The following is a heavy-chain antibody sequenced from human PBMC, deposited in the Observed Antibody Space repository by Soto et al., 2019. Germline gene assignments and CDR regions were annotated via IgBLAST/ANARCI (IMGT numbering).Heavy chain of an antibody. CDR2: INHSGST. J-gene: IGHJ3*02. Sequence: ASETLSLTCAVYGGSFSGYYWSWIRQPPGKGLEWIGEINHSGSTNYNPSLKSRVTISVDTSKNQFSLKLSSVTAADTAVYYCAGVVAADAFDIWGQGTMVTVSS. CDR3: AGVVAADAFDI. V-gene: IGHV4-34*01. D-gene: IGHD5-12*01. CDR1: GGSFSGYY.